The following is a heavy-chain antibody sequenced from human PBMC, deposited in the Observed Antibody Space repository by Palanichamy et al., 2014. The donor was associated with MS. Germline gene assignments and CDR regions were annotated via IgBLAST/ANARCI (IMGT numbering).Heavy chain of an antibody. CDR2: IYYRGNT. CDR3: AAYGDYRRDF. CDR1: SGSISSSSYY. V-gene: IGHV4-39*01. Sequence: QLQLQESGPGLVKPSETLSLTCTVSSGSISSSSYYWGWIRQPPGKGLEWIGSIYYRGNTYYNPSLKSRVTISVDTSKNQFSLKLNSVTAADTAVYYCAAYGDYRRDFWGQGTLVTVSS. D-gene: IGHD4-17*01. J-gene: IGHJ4*02.